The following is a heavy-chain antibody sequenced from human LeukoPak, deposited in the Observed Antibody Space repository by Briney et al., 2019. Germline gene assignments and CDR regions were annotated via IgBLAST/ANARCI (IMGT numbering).Heavy chain of an antibody. CDR1: GGSISSSSYY. D-gene: IGHD3-10*01. V-gene: IGHV4-39*07. Sequence: PSETLSLPCTVSGGSISSSSYYWGWIRQPPGKGLEWIGSIYYSGSTYYNPSLKSRVTISVDTSKNQFSLKLSSVTAADTAVYYCARGGSYFPNWFDPWGQGTLVTVSS. CDR2: IYYSGST. J-gene: IGHJ5*02. CDR3: ARGGSYFPNWFDP.